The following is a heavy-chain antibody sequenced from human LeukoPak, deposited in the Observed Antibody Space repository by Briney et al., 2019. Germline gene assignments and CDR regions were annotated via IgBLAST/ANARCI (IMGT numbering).Heavy chain of an antibody. V-gene: IGHV3-53*01. CDR3: ASGRGRASDYYYGMDV. D-gene: IGHD3-10*01. CDR1: GFTVSSNY. Sequence: GGSLRLSCAASGFTVSSNYMSWVRQAPGKGLEWVSVIYSGGSTYYADSVKGRFTISRDNSKNTLYLQMNSLRAEDTAGYYCASGRGRASDYYYGMDVWGQGTTVTVSS. CDR2: IYSGGST. J-gene: IGHJ6*02.